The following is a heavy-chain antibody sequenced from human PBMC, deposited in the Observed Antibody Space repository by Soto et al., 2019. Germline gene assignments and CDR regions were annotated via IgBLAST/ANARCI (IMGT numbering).Heavy chain of an antibody. CDR1: GYTFTNYD. Sequence: ASVKVSCKASGYTFTNYDINWVRQAPGQGLEWMGWVNPNSGNTGYAQMFQGRVTMTTNTSTTTANMELSSLTSDDTAVYYCARGTGGGGAILGMLTGGRNYYVDAWGKGTTVTVSS. CDR2: VNPNSGNT. V-gene: IGHV1-8*01. CDR3: ARGTGGGGAILGMLTGGRNYYVDA. J-gene: IGHJ6*03. D-gene: IGHD3-3*01.